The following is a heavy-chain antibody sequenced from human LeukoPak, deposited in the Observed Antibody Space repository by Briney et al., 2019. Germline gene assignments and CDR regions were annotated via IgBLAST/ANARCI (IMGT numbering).Heavy chain of an antibody. CDR1: GGSISSGGYS. J-gene: IGHJ6*02. CDR3: ARGGAYCSGGSCSENYYYGMDV. Sequence: PSQTLSLTCAVSGGSISSGGYSWSWIRQPPGKGLEWIGYIYHGGSTYYNPSLKSRVTISVDRSKNQFSLKLSSVTAADTAVYYCARGGAYCSGGSCSENYYYGMDVWGQGTTVTVSS. CDR2: IYHGGST. D-gene: IGHD2-15*01. V-gene: IGHV4-30-2*01.